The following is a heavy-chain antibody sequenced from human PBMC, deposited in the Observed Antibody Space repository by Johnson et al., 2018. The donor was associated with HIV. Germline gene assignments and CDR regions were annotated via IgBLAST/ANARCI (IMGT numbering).Heavy chain of an antibody. V-gene: IGHV3-30*02. CDR2: IRYDGSNK. CDR3: ARVGDGNNKNAFDI. J-gene: IGHJ3*02. D-gene: IGHD5-24*01. Sequence: QVQLVESGGGVVQPGGSLRLSCAASGFTFSSYGMHWVRQAPGKGLEWVAFIRYDGSNKYYADSVKGRFTISRDNSKNTLYLQMNSLRAEDTAVYYCARVGDGNNKNAFDIWGQGTMVTVSS. CDR1: GFTFSSYG.